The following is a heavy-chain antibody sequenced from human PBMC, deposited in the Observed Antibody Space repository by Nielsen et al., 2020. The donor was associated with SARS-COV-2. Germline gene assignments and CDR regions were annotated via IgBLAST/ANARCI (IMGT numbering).Heavy chain of an antibody. J-gene: IGHJ6*02. CDR2: IYYSGST. CDR1: GGSISSYY. Sequence: GSLRLSCTVSGGSISSYYWGWIRQPPGKGLEWIGSIYYSGSTYYNPSLKSRVTISVDTSKNQFSLKLSSVTAAGTAVYYCARRSHYYGSGIYYYYGMDVWGQGTTVTVSS. V-gene: IGHV4-39*01. CDR3: ARRSHYYGSGIYYYYGMDV. D-gene: IGHD3-10*01.